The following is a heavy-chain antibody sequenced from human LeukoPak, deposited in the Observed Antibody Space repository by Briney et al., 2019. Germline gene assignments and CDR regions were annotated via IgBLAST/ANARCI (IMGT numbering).Heavy chain of an antibody. V-gene: IGHV3-53*01. CDR1: GFTASSNY. CDR3: ARADHYSSAWPTNFDY. D-gene: IGHD6-19*01. Sequence: GGALRLSCAASGFTASSNYMSWVRQAPGKGLEWVSVIYSGGGTYYADSVKGRFTISRDNSKNTLYLQMNSLRAEDTAVYYCARADHYSSAWPTNFDYWGPGTLVTVSS. J-gene: IGHJ4*02. CDR2: IYSGGGT.